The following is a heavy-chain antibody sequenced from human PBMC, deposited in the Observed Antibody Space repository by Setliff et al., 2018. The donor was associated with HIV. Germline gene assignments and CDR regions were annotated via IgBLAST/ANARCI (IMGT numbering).Heavy chain of an antibody. CDR1: GYAISSGYN. D-gene: IGHD3-22*01. CDR2: IYYSGTT. V-gene: IGHV4-38-2*01. CDR3: ARNYDSVGCYYVDY. Sequence: SETLSLTCAVSGYAISSGYNWGWIRQPPGKGLEWIGSIYYSGTTYYNPSLKSRVTISVDTSKNQFSLRLNSVTAADTAVYYCARNYDSVGCYYVDYWGQGTLVTV. J-gene: IGHJ4*02.